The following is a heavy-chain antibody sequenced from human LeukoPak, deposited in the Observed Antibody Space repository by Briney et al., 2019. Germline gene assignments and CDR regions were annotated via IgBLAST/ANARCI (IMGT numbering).Heavy chain of an antibody. Sequence: GGSLRLSCAASGFTFSNYAMSWVRQAPGRGLDWVSIISGTGGNTYYADSVKGRFTINRDNSKNTLYLQMNSLRAEDTAVYYCARAPFYFDSSNYPYFDYWGQGTLVTVSS. D-gene: IGHD3-22*01. J-gene: IGHJ4*02. CDR3: ARAPFYFDSSNYPYFDY. CDR1: GFTFSNYA. V-gene: IGHV3-23*01. CDR2: ISGTGGNT.